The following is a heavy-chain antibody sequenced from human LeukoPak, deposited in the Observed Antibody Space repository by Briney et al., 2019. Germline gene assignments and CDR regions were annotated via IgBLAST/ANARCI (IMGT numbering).Heavy chain of an antibody. V-gene: IGHV1-2*02. Sequence: ASVKVSCRASGYPFTAYFIYWVRQAPGQGLEWMGWINPNSGGTNSAQKFQDRVTMTRDTSISTAYMELSSLRSDDTAVYYCAKSGYGFGYGWDVAVWGKGTTVTVSS. D-gene: IGHD5-18*01. CDR1: GYPFTAYF. CDR2: INPNSGGT. CDR3: AKSGYGFGYGWDVAV. J-gene: IGHJ6*04.